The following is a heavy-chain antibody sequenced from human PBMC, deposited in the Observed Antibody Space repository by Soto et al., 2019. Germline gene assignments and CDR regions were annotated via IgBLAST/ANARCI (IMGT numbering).Heavy chain of an antibody. D-gene: IGHD3-9*01. CDR2: VSAYNGNT. Sequence: QVQLVQSGVEVKKPGASVKVSCKSSGYTFTSYGFSWVRQAPGQGPEWMGWVSAYNGNTNYAQNLQGRVTMTTNTSTSTAYMEVRSLRSDDTAVYYCARDRRPYIDTLTAYYYYGMDVWGQGTTVTVSS. CDR3: ARDRRPYIDTLTAYYYYGMDV. V-gene: IGHV1-18*01. CDR1: GYTFTSYG. J-gene: IGHJ6*02.